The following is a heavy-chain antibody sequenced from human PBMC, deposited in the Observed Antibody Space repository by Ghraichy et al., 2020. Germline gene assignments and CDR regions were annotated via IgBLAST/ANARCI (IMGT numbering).Heavy chain of an antibody. Sequence: GESLNISCAASGFNFTSYSMNWVRQAPGKGLEWVSSISSSRTYIYYADAVKGRFTISRDNDKNSLYLQMDGLRADDTAVYYCARAEKIVSTTIDYWGQGTQVTVSS. CDR2: ISSSRTYI. J-gene: IGHJ4*02. D-gene: IGHD5/OR15-5a*01. CDR1: GFNFTSYS. V-gene: IGHV3-21*01. CDR3: ARAEKIVSTTIDY.